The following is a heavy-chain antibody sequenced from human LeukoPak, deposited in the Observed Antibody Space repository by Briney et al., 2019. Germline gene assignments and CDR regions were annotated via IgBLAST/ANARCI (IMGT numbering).Heavy chain of an antibody. D-gene: IGHD6-19*01. CDR3: ARWTYSSGWFYDN. CDR2: IKEDGSGE. V-gene: IGHV3-7*04. J-gene: IGHJ4*02. Sequence: PGGSLRLSCAASGFTFSKYWMSWVRQAPGKGLEWVADIKEDGSGERYVDSVKGRFTSSRDNAKNSLYLQINSLRGEDTAVYYCARWTYSSGWFYDNWGQGTLVTVSS. CDR1: GFTFSKYW.